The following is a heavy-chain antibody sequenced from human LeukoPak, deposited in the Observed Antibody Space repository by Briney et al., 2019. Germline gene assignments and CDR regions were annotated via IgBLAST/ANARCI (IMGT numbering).Heavy chain of an antibody. Sequence: PGRSLRLSCVASGFTFSSYGMHWVRQAPGKGLEWVAVIWYDGSNKYYADSVKGRFTISRDNSKNTLYLQMNSLRAEDTAVYYCARGDDYDSIFPTEPEGYWGQGTLVTVSS. CDR1: GFTFSSYG. CDR3: ARGDDYDSIFPTEPEGY. V-gene: IGHV3-33*01. J-gene: IGHJ4*02. CDR2: IWYDGSNK. D-gene: IGHD3-22*01.